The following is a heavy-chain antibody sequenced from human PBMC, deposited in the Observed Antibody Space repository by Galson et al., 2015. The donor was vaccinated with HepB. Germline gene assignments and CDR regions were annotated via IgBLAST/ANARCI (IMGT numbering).Heavy chain of an antibody. Sequence: PALVKPTQTLTLTCTFSGFSLSTNGMRVNWIRQPPGKALEWLARIDWDDDKFYSTSLKTRLTISKDTSKNQVVLTMTNMDPVDTATYYCARMTEYSSSSAAFDIWGQGTMVTLSS. CDR2: IDWDDDK. D-gene: IGHD6-6*01. CDR3: ARMTEYSSSSAAFDI. J-gene: IGHJ3*02. V-gene: IGHV2-70*04. CDR1: GFSLSTNGMR.